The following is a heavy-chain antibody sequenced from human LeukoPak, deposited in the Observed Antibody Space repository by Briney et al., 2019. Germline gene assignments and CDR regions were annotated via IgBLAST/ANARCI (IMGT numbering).Heavy chain of an antibody. D-gene: IGHD3-10*01. CDR1: GFTFSSYS. CDR2: ISSSSSYI. Sequence: GGSLRLSCAASGFTFSSYSMNWVRQAPGKGLEWVSSISSSSSYIYYADSVKGRFTISRDNAKNSLYLQMNSLRAEDTVVYYCARELSMVRGGRGFDPWGQGTLVTVSS. V-gene: IGHV3-21*01. J-gene: IGHJ5*02. CDR3: ARELSMVRGGRGFDP.